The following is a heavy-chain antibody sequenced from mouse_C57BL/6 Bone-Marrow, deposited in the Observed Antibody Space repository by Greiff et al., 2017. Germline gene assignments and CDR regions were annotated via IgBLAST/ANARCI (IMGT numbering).Heavy chain of an antibody. CDR1: GYTFISYW. CDR2: IHPNSGST. V-gene: IGHV1-64*01. Sequence: QVQLQQPGAELVKPGASVKLSCKASGYTFISYWMYWVKQRPGQGLEWIGMIHPNSGSTNYNEKFKSKVTLTVNKSTSTAYMQLSSLTSEDSAVYYCARRPWYFDVWGKGTTVTVSS. CDR3: ARRPWYFDV. J-gene: IGHJ1*03.